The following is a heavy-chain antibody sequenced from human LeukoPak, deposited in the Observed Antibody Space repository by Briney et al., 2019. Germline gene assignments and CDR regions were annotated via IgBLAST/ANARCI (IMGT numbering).Heavy chain of an antibody. CDR3: ARVTDWNDLDY. CDR2: IYYSGRT. CDR1: GGSISSGSYS. D-gene: IGHD1-1*01. J-gene: IGHJ4*02. V-gene: IGHV4-30-4*07. Sequence: SETLSLTCAVSGGSISSGSYSWSWIRQPPGKGLEWIGYIYYSGRTYYNPSLKGRVTISVDTSKNQFSLKLTSVTAADTAVYYCARVTDWNDLDYWGQGTLVTVSS.